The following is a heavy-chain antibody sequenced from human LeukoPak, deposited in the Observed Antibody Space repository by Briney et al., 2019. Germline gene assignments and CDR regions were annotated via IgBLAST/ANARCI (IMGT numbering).Heavy chain of an antibody. V-gene: IGHV1-8*01. J-gene: IGHJ6*02. D-gene: IGHD3-3*01. CDR3: ARGPEWLVYYYYGMDV. CDR1: GYTFTSYD. Sequence: GASVKVSCKASGYTFTSYDINWVRQATGQGLEWMGWMNPNIGNTGYAQKFQGRVTMTRNTSISTAYMELSSLRSEDTAVYYCARGPEWLVYYYYGMDVWGQGTTVTVSS. CDR2: MNPNIGNT.